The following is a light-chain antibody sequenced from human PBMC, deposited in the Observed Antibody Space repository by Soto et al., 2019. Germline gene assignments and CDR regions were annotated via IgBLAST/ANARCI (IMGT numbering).Light chain of an antibody. CDR2: WAS. V-gene: IGKV4-1*01. Sequence: DIVMTQSPDSLAVSLGERATINCMSSQRVLYSPNNKNCLAWYQQKPGQPPKLLIYWASTRESGVPDRFSGSGSGTHFTLAISSLQAQDVSVYYCQQYYSTPGTFGQGAKVEIK. J-gene: IGKJ1*01. CDR3: QQYYSTPGT. CDR1: QRVLYSPNNKNC.